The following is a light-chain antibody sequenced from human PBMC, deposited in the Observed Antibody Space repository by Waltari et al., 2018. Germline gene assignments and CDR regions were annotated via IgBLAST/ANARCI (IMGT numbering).Light chain of an antibody. V-gene: IGKV1-39*01. CDR2: AAS. CDR3: QQRTNWPRNT. CDR1: QNINNY. J-gene: IGKJ2*01. Sequence: DVQMTQSPSSLSASVGERVTITCRASQNINNYLNWYQQKPGKAPTLLIYAASTLQNGVPSRFSGSGSGTDFTLTISSLEPEDFAVYFCQQRTNWPRNTFGQGTKLEIK.